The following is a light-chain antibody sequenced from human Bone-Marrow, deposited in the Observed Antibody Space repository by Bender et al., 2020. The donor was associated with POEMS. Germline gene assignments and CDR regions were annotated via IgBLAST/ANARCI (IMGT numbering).Light chain of an antibody. J-gene: IGLJ1*01. Sequence: QSALTQPASVSGSPGQSITLSCTGTSSDVGGHDYVSWFQQHPDKVPKLLIDKVNNRPSGVSIRFSGSRSGNTASLTISGLQPEDEADYYCLSYTSKNTDVFGSGTRVTVL. CDR2: KVN. V-gene: IGLV2-14*01. CDR1: SSDVGGHDY. CDR3: LSYTSKNTDV.